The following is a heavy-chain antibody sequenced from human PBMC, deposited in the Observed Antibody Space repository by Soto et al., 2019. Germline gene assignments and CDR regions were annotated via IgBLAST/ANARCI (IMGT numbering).Heavy chain of an antibody. CDR2: IHRADSET. CDR3: ARSYSYAYHFDY. CDR1: GNSFADYW. Sequence: GESLKSSCKCSGNSFADYWIGWVRQMPGKGLEWMGIIHRADSETRYSPTFQGQVTISVDKSNSTAFLQWSSLKASDSAMYYCARSYSYAYHFDYWGQGTVVTVSS. V-gene: IGHV5-51*01. D-gene: IGHD3-16*01. J-gene: IGHJ4*02.